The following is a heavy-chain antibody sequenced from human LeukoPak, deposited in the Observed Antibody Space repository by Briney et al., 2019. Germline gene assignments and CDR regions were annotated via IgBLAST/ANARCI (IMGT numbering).Heavy chain of an antibody. CDR2: IYYSGST. Sequence: SETLSLTCTVSGGSISSYYWSWIRQPPGKGLEWIGYIYYSGSTNYNPSLKSRVTISVDTSKNQFSLKLSSVTAADTAVYYCAGLPRSHTMTRPEGWFDPWGRGTLVTVSS. CDR1: GGSISSYY. V-gene: IGHV4-59*08. D-gene: IGHD3-22*01. J-gene: IGHJ5*02. CDR3: AGLPRSHTMTRPEGWFDP.